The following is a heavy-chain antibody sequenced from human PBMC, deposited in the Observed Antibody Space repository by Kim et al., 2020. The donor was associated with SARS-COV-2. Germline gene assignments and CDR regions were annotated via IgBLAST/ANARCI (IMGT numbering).Heavy chain of an antibody. V-gene: IGHV3-23*01. CDR3: AKGQPGPFDY. D-gene: IGHD2-2*01. J-gene: IGHJ4*02. CDR2: VGASGRT. Sequence: GGSLRLSCAASGFTFSTYGMSWVRQAPGRGLEWVSTVGASGRTYYADSVKGRFTISRDNSKNTVYLQMDSLRAEDTTVYYCAKGQPGPFDYWGQGTL. CDR1: GFTFSTYG.